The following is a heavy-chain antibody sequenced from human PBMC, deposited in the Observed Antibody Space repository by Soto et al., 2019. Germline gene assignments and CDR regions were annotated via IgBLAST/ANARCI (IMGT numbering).Heavy chain of an antibody. CDR1: GFTFSSYA. CDR2: ISYDGSNK. V-gene: IGHV3-30-3*01. J-gene: IGHJ4*02. CDR3: ARDAGLRLGELSFSFDY. D-gene: IGHD3-16*02. Sequence: GGSLRLSCAASGFTFSSYAMHWVRQAPGKGLEWVAVISYDGSNKYYADSVKGRFTISRDNSKNTLYLQMNSLRAEDTAVYYCARDAGLRLGELSFSFDYWGQGTLVTVSS.